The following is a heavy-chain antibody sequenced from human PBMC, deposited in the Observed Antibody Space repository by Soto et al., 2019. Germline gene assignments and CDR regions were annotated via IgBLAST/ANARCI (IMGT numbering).Heavy chain of an antibody. CDR2: IYHSGTT. Sequence: SETLSLTCAVSGGSIIGINWRSWVRQPPGKGLEWIGEIYHSGTTNYNPSLKSRVTISVDKSNNQFSLMLSSVTAADTAIYYCARDRGGHSYCYDYWGQGTLVTVSS. CDR3: ARDRGGHSYCYDY. D-gene: IGHD5-18*01. V-gene: IGHV4-4*02. CDR1: GGSIIGINW. J-gene: IGHJ4*02.